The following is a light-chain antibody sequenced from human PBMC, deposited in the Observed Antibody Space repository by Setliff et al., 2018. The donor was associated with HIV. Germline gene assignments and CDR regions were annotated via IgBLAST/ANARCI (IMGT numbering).Light chain of an antibody. CDR2: EVT. Sequence: QSVLTQPASVSGFPGQSIKISCTGTNSDVGGYNYVSWYQQHPGKVPKLMIYEVTNRPSGVSNRFSGSKSDNTASLTISGLQAEDEADYSCAAWDDSLSGVLFGGGTQLTVL. J-gene: IGLJ2*01. CDR3: AAWDDSLSGVL. CDR1: NSDVGGYNY. V-gene: IGLV2-14*01.